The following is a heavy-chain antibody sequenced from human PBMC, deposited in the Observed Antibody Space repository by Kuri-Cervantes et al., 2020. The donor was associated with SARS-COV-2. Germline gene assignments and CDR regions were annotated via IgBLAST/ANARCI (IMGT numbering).Heavy chain of an antibody. Sequence: ASVKVSCKAAGYTFTSYGISWVRQAPGQGLEWMGWISAYNGNTNYAQKFQGRVTITADKSTSTAYMELSSLRSEDTAVYYCARERRDIVVAVAANGAFDIWGQGTMVTVSS. J-gene: IGHJ3*02. CDR3: ARERRDIVVAVAANGAFDI. D-gene: IGHD2-15*01. CDR1: GYTFTSYG. CDR2: ISAYNGNT. V-gene: IGHV1-18*04.